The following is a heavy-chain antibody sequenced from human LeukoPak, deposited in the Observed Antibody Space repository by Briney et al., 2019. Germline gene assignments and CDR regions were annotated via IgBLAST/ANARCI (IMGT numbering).Heavy chain of an antibody. V-gene: IGHV3-15*01. CDR2: IKSKTDGGTT. CDR1: GFTFSNAW. D-gene: IGHD3-3*01. CDR3: TTVYYDFWSGYPPLFDY. Sequence: GGSLRLSCAASGFTFSNAWMSWVRQAPGKGLEWVGRIKSKTDGGTTDYAAPVKVRFTISRDDAENTLYMQMNSLKTEDTAVYYCTTVYYDFWSGYPPLFDYWGQGTLVTVSS. J-gene: IGHJ4*02.